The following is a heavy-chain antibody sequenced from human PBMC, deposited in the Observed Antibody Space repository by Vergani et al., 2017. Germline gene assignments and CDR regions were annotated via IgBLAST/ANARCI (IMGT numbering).Heavy chain of an antibody. CDR2: ISGSGGST. D-gene: IGHD4-17*01. Sequence: EVQLLESGGGLVQPGGSLRLSCAASGFTFSSYAMSWVRQAPGKGLEWVSAISGSGGSTYYADSVKGRFTLSRDKSKNTLYLQMNSLRAEDTAVYYCAKDRTYGDYPNWFDPWGQGTLVTVSS. CDR1: GFTFSSYA. J-gene: IGHJ5*02. CDR3: AKDRTYGDYPNWFDP. V-gene: IGHV3-23*01.